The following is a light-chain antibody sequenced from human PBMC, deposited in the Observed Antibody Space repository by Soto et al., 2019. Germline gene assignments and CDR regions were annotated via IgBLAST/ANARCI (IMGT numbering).Light chain of an antibody. Sequence: EIALTQSPATLSLSPGERATLSSRASQSVSRYLAWYQQKPGQAPRLLIYDASNRATGIPARFSGSGSGTDFTLTISSLEPEDVAVYYCQQRSNWLTFGQGTRLDIK. V-gene: IGKV3-11*01. CDR2: DAS. CDR1: QSVSRY. J-gene: IGKJ5*01. CDR3: QQRSNWLT.